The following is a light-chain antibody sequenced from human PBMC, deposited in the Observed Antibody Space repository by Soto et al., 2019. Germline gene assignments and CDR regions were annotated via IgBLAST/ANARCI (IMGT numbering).Light chain of an antibody. Sequence: EVVMTQSPATLSVSPGERVTLSCRASQSINAHLAWYQQKPGQAPRLLIHGASTRATGIPDRFSGSGFGTEFLLTISSLQSEDFAVYYCQQYNTWLWTFGQGTKVEIQ. CDR1: QSINAH. J-gene: IGKJ1*01. V-gene: IGKV3-15*01. CDR2: GAS. CDR3: QQYNTWLWT.